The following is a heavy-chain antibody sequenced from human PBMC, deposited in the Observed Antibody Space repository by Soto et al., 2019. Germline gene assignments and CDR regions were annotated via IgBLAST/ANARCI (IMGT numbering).Heavy chain of an antibody. CDR1: GFTFSSYW. CDR2: IHAGGTSA. CDR3: ARGGNRHYSSSDWFDP. J-gene: IGHJ5*02. D-gene: IGHD3-10*01. Sequence: GGSLRLSCAASGFTFSSYWMHWVRQAPGKGLVWVSRIHAGGTSATYADSVRGRFTISRGNAKNTLYLQMNSLRVEDTAVYYCARGGNRHYSSSDWFDPWGQGTLVTVSS. V-gene: IGHV3-74*01.